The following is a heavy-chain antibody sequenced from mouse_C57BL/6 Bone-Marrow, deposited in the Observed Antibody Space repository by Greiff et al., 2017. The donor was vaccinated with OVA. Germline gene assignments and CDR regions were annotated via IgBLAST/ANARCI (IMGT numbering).Heavy chain of an antibody. J-gene: IGHJ1*03. CDR2: IGPGSGST. D-gene: IGHD2-3*01. CDR1: GYTFTDYY. CDR3: ARCHQDGYYVDWYFDV. V-gene: IGHV1-77*01. Sequence: VQLQQSGAELVKPGASVKISCKASGYTFTDYYINWVKQRPGQGLEWIGKIGPGSGSTYYNEKFKGKATLTADKSSSTAYMQLSSLTSEDSAVYFCARCHQDGYYVDWYFDVWGTGTTVTVSS.